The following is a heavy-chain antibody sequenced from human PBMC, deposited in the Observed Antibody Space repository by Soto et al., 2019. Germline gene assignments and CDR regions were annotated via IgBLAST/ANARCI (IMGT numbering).Heavy chain of an antibody. CDR2: IKQDGSEK. CDR1: GFTFSSYW. Sequence: PGGSLRLSCAASGFTFSSYWMSWVRQAPGKGLEWVANIKQDGSEKYYVDSVKGRFTISRDNAKNSLYLQMNSLRAEDTAVYYCARVTSWNDFWSGYYYYYMDVWGKGTTVTVSS. CDR3: ARVTSWNDFWSGYYYYYMDV. J-gene: IGHJ6*03. D-gene: IGHD3-3*01. V-gene: IGHV3-7*01.